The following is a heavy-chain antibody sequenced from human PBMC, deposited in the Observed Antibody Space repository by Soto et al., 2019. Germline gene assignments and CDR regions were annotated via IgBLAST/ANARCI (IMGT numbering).Heavy chain of an antibody. Sequence: GGSLRLSCAASGFTFSSYAMSWVRQAPGKGLEWVSAISGSGGSTYYADSVKGRFTISRDNSKNTLYLQMNSLRAEDTAVYYYAKARGATPPPRYYYGMDVGGKGTRVTVSS. CDR2: ISGSGGST. D-gene: IGHD1-26*01. CDR1: GFTFSSYA. J-gene: IGHJ6*04. CDR3: AKARGATPPPRYYYGMDV. V-gene: IGHV3-23*01.